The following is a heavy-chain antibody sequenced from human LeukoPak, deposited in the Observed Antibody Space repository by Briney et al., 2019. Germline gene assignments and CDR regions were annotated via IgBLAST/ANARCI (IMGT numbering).Heavy chain of an antibody. V-gene: IGHV3-53*01. J-gene: IGHJ3*02. CDR2: IYSGAST. Sequence: GGSLRLSCAASGFGVSNNYMSWVRQAPGKGLEWVAVIYSGASTVYADAVTGRFTLSRDNSQNALFLQTNSLKVEDTAVYYCARDSGINAFDIWGQGTMVTVSS. CDR3: ARDSGINAFDI. D-gene: IGHD3-10*01. CDR1: GFGVSNNY.